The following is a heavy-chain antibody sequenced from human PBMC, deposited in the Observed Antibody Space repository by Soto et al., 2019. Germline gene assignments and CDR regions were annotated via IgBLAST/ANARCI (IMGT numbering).Heavy chain of an antibody. V-gene: IGHV1-18*01. J-gene: IGHJ6*02. Sequence: ASVKVSCKASGYTFTIYGISWVLQAPGQGLEWMGWISAYNGNTNYAQKLQGRVIMTTDTSTSTAYMELRSLRSDDTAVYYCARDVVVVAATHYYYGMDVWGQGITVTVSS. CDR2: ISAYNGNT. D-gene: IGHD2-15*01. CDR3: ARDVVVVAATHYYYGMDV. CDR1: GYTFTIYG.